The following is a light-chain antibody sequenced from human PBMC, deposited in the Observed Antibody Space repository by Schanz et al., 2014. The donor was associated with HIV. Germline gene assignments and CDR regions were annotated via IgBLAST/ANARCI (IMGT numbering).Light chain of an antibody. Sequence: QSALTQPASVSGSPGQSITISCTGTSSDVGSYNLVSWYQQYPGKVPKLMIYEVNKRPSGVSNRFSGSKSGNTASLTISGLQAEDEADYYCCSYAGSSTFYVFGTGTKLTVL. J-gene: IGLJ1*01. CDR1: SSDVGSYNL. V-gene: IGLV2-23*02. CDR3: CSYAGSSTFYV. CDR2: EVN.